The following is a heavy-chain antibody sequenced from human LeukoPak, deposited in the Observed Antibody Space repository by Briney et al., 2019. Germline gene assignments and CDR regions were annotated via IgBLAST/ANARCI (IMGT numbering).Heavy chain of an antibody. CDR2: IYYSGST. V-gene: IGHV4-59*12. CDR3: ARGDADILTGYYYYYGMDV. CDR1: GGSISSYY. J-gene: IGHJ6*02. D-gene: IGHD3-9*01. Sequence: SETLSLTCTVSGGSISSYYWSWIRQPPGKGLEWIGYIYYSGSTNYNPSLKSRVTISVDTSKNQFSLKLSSVTAADTAVYYCARGDADILTGYYYYYGMDVWGQGTTVTVSS.